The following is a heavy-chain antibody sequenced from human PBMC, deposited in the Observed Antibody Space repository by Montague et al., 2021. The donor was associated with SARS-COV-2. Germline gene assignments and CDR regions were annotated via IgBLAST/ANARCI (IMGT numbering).Heavy chain of an antibody. J-gene: IGHJ4*02. V-gene: IGHV4-39*01. CDR2: IFYNGRT. CDR3: TLGILEWSEGEGGDY. D-gene: IGHD3-3*01. Sequence: SETLSLTSTVSGGSFSDSSLYWGWIRQPPGRALEWVGSIFYNGRTYYNPSLRSRVTISVDTSKNQFSLKLTSVTASDTAVYYCTLGILEWSEGEGGDYWGRGTLVTVAS. CDR1: GGSFSDSSLY.